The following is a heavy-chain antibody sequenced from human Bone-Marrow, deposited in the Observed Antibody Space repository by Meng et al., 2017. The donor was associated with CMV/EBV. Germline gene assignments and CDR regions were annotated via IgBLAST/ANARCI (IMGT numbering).Heavy chain of an antibody. CDR1: GFTFSSYW. V-gene: IGHV3-7*01. CDR3: ARDARAQRLVHYYYGMDV. CDR2: RKQDGSEK. D-gene: IGHD6-13*01. Sequence: GESLKISCSASGFTFSSYWVSWVRQAPGKGLEWVANRKQDGSEKYYVDSLKGRFTISRDKAKNSLYLPMNSLRAEDKAVYYCARDARAQRLVHYYYGMDVWGQGTTVTVSS. J-gene: IGHJ6*02.